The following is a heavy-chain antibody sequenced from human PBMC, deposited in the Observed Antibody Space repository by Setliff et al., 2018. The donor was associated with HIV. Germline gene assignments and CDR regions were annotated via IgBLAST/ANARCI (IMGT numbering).Heavy chain of an antibody. Sequence: GESLKISCQGSGYSFTRYWIGWVRQMPGKGLEWMGIIFPGDSDTRFSPSYQGQVSLSVDKSATTAYLHWSSLKASDTAIYYCARRSVSHGNGFDLWGQGTLVTVSS. CDR1: GYSFTRYW. D-gene: IGHD3-10*01. CDR2: IFPGDSDT. CDR3: ARRSVSHGNGFDL. J-gene: IGHJ3*01. V-gene: IGHV5-51*01.